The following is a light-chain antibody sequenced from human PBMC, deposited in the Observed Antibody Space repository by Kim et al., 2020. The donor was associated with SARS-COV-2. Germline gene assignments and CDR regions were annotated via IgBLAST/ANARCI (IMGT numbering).Light chain of an antibody. CDR2: RNN. CDR1: SSNIGSNY. CDR3: AAWDDSLSGYV. V-gene: IGLV1-47*01. Sequence: GQRVTICCSGSSSNIGSNYVSWYQQLPGTAPKRLIYRNNQRPSGVPDRFSGSKSGTSASLAISGLRSEDEADYYCAAWDDSLSGYVFGAGTKVTVL. J-gene: IGLJ1*01.